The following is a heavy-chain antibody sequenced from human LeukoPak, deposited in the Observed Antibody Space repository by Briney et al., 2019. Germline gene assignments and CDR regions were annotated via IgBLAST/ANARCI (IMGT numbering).Heavy chain of an antibody. CDR3: STLTSRGLSDS. J-gene: IGHJ4*02. Sequence: GGSLRLSCAASGFTFTNAWMNWVRQAPGKGLEWVGRIKSKADGETIDYAAPMEGRFTFSRDDSKNMLYLQMNSLKSEDTAVYYCSTLTSRGLSDSWGQGTLVTVSS. D-gene: IGHD1-20*01. V-gene: IGHV3-15*07. CDR1: GFTFTNAW. CDR2: IKSKADGETI.